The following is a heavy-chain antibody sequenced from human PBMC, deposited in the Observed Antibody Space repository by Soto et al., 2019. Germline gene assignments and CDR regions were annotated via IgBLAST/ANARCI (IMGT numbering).Heavy chain of an antibody. CDR1: GFTFDYYA. V-gene: IGHV3-9*01. CDR3: AKDTPSSSYAFDI. Sequence: GGSLRLSWAASGFTFDYYAMHWVRQAPGKGLEWVSGISWNSGSIGYADSVKGRFTISRDNAKNSLYLQMNSLRAEDTALYYCAKDTPSSSYAFDIWGQGTMVTVSS. CDR2: ISWNSGSI. J-gene: IGHJ3*02. D-gene: IGHD6-13*01.